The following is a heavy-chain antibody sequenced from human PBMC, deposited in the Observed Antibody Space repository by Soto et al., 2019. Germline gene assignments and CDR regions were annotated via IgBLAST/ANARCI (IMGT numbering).Heavy chain of an antibody. V-gene: IGHV1-18*01. CDR2: ISAYNGNT. D-gene: IGHD3-22*01. Sequence: QVQLVQSGAEVKKPGASVKVSCKASGYTFTSYGISWVRQAPGQGLEWMGWISAYNGNTNYAQKLQGRVTMTTDTSAGTAYTELMSRRSDATAVYYCARDIHYYDSSGYYYRGYGMDVWGQGTTVTVSS. J-gene: IGHJ6*02. CDR1: GYTFTSYG. CDR3: ARDIHYYDSSGYYYRGYGMDV.